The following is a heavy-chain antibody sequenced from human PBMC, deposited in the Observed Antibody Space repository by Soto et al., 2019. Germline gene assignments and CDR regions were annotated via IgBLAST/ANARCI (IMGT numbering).Heavy chain of an antibody. CDR3: TTEYNSRQDLNN. CDR1: GFTFSTCS. CDR2: ISATGTYT. J-gene: IGHJ4*02. D-gene: IGHD6-13*01. Sequence: EVQLVESGGGLVEPGGSLRLSCATSGFTFSTCSMNWVRQAPGKGLEWVSSISATGTYTFYADSLKGRFTISRDNARNSLFLQMNSLRVEDTALYYCTTEYNSRQDLNNWGQGALVTVSS. V-gene: IGHV3-21*01.